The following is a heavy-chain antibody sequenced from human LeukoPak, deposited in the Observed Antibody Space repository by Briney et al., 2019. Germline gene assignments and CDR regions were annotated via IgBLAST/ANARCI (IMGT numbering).Heavy chain of an antibody. CDR1: GFTFSSYA. J-gene: IGHJ4*02. CDR3: AKTHYDSSGYEYYFDY. D-gene: IGHD3-22*01. CDR2: ISGSGGST. Sequence: PGGSLRLSCAASGFTFSSYAMSWVRQAPGKGLEWVSAISGSGGSTYYADSVKGRFTISRDNSKNTLYLQMNSLRAEDTAVYYCAKTHYDSSGYEYYFDYWGRGTLVTVSS. V-gene: IGHV3-23*01.